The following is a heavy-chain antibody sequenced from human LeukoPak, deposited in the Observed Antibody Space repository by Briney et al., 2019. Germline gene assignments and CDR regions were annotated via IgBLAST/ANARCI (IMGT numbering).Heavy chain of an antibody. D-gene: IGHD3-10*01. V-gene: IGHV4-39*01. J-gene: IGHJ5*02. Sequence: SETLSLTCTVSGGSISSSSTYWGWIRPPPGKGLEWIGSIYYSGDTYYNPSLRSRVTISVDTSNNQFSLKLGSVTAADTAMYHCARHDYSGLDNWFDHWGQGTLVTVSS. CDR3: ARHDYSGLDNWFDH. CDR1: GGSISSSSTY. CDR2: IYYSGDT.